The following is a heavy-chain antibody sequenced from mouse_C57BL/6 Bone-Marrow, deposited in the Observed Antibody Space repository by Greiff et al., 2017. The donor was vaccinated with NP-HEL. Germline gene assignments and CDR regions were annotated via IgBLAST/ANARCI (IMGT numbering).Heavy chain of an antibody. D-gene: IGHD2-1*01. V-gene: IGHV1-26*01. CDR3: ARRINYEGAMDY. J-gene: IGHJ4*01. Sequence: EVQLQQSGPELVKPGASVKISCKASGYTFTDYYMNWVKQSHGKSLEWIGDINPNNGGTSYNQKFKGKATLTVYKSSSTAYMELRSLTSEYSAVYYCARRINYEGAMDYWGQGTSVTVSS. CDR1: GYTFTDYY. CDR2: INPNNGGT.